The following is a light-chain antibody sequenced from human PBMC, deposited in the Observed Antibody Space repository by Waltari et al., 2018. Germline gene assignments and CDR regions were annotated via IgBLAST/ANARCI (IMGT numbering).Light chain of an antibody. J-gene: IGLJ2*01. CDR3: CSYGGTYVA. CDR1: SSDVGGYNY. CDR2: DVS. Sequence: QSALTQPRSVSGSPGQSVTIPCTGTSSDVGGYNYVSWYQQHQEKAPKLMIYDVSKRPSGVPDRFSGSKSGNTASLTISGLQAEDEADYYCCSYGGTYVAVGGGTKLTVL. V-gene: IGLV2-11*01.